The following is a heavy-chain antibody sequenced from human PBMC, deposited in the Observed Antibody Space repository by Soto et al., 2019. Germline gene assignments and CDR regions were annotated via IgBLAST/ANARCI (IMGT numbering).Heavy chain of an antibody. J-gene: IGHJ5*02. CDR3: TRASTMIVVVITPWFDP. D-gene: IGHD3-22*01. V-gene: IGHV3-15*07. CDR1: GFTFSNAW. CDR2: IKSKTDGGTP. Sequence: PGGSLRLSCAASGFTFSNAWINWVRQAPGKGLEWVGRIKSKTDGGTPDYAAPVKGRSTISRDDSKSIAYLQMNSLKTEDTAVYYCTRASTMIVVVITPWFDPWGQGTLVTVSS.